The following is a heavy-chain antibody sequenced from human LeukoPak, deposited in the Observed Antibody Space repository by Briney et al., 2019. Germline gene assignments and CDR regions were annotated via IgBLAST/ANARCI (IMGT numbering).Heavy chain of an antibody. J-gene: IGHJ4*02. CDR3: ARESGYCSGGSCYIRGFDY. D-gene: IGHD2-15*01. CDR2: IYYSGST. V-gene: IGHV4-59*01. Sequence: SETLSLTCTVSGGSISSYYWSRIRRPPGKGLEWIGYIYYSGSTNYNPSLKSRVTISVDTSKNQFSLKLSSVTAADTAVYYCARESGYCSGGSCYIRGFDYWGQGTLVTVSS. CDR1: GGSISSYY.